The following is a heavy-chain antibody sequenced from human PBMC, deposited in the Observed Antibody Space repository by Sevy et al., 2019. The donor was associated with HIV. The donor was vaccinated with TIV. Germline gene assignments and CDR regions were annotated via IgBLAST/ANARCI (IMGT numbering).Heavy chain of an antibody. J-gene: IGHJ4*02. Sequence: GGSLRLSCTASGFTFGDHAMNWFRQAPGKGLEWVGFIRSKTYGGTTEYAASVKGRFTISRDNSKSMAYLQMNSLKTEDTAGYYCTRGATIYGDYGVDYWGQGTLVTVSS. V-gene: IGHV3-49*03. CDR1: GFTFGDHA. CDR2: IRSKTYGGTT. D-gene: IGHD4-17*01. CDR3: TRGATIYGDYGVDY.